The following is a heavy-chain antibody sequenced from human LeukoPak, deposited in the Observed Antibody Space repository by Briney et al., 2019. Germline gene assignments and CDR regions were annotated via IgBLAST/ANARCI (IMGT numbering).Heavy chain of an antibody. CDR3: ARGNTCGGDCYAFDY. CDR1: GFIFSSYA. D-gene: IGHD2-21*02. CDR2: ISYDGSNK. Sequence: GGSLRLSCAASGFIFSSYAMHWGRQAPGKGLEWVAVISYDGSNKYYADSVKGRFTISRDNSKNTLYLQMNSLRAEDTAVYYCARGNTCGGDCYAFDYWGQGSLVTVSS. J-gene: IGHJ4*02. V-gene: IGHV3-30*04.